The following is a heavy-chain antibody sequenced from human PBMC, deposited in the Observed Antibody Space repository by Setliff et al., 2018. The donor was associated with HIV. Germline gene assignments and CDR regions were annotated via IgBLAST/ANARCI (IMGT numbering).Heavy chain of an antibody. D-gene: IGHD6-19*01. CDR3: ARVRYSSGWYDY. CDR1: GGTFRSQA. Sequence: ASVKVSCKTSGGTFRSQAISWVRQAPGQGLEWMGIINPSGGSTSYAQKFQGRVTMARDTSTSTVYMELSSLRSEDTAVYYCARVRYSSGWYDYWGQGTLVTVSS. CDR2: INPSGGST. J-gene: IGHJ4*02. V-gene: IGHV1-46*01.